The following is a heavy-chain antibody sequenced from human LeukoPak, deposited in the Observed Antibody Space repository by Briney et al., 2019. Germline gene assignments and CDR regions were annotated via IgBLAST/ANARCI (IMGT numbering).Heavy chain of an antibody. D-gene: IGHD3-9*01. V-gene: IGHV1-18*01. CDR2: ISSYNGNT. Sequence: ASVKVSCKASGYTFDRYGISWVRQAPGQGLEWMGWISSYNGNTNYAQRFQDRITMTTDTSTSTAYMELSRLRSDDTAVYHCARGFDWLEYYFDYWGQGTLVTVSS. CDR1: GYTFDRYG. J-gene: IGHJ4*02. CDR3: ARGFDWLEYYFDY.